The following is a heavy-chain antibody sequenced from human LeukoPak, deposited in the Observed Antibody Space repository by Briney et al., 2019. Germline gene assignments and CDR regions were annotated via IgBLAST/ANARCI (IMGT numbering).Heavy chain of an antibody. CDR1: GDSAAGDD. D-gene: IGHD5-24*01. CDR3: ARCDWLHCY. Sequence: GESLKISGTGSGDSAAGDDIGGGRKMPGTGLEWMGRINPSDSYTNYNPSFQGHVTFSVDKSIATAYLQWTTLKASDAAMYYCARCDWLHCYWGQGTLVTVSS. J-gene: IGHJ4*02. V-gene: IGHV5-10-1*01. CDR2: INPSDSYT.